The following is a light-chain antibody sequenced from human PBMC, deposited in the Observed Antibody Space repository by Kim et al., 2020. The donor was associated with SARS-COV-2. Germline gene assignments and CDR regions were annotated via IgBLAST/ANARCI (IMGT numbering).Light chain of an antibody. J-gene: IGLJ3*02. CDR3: SSYTSSRTWV. CDR1: SSDVGGYNY. CDR2: DVS. Sequence: GQSFTISCTGTSSDVGGYNYVSWYQQHPGKAPKLMLFDVSQRPSGVSNRFSGSKSGNTASLTISGLQAEDEADYHCSSYTSSRTWVFGGGTQLTV. V-gene: IGLV2-14*04.